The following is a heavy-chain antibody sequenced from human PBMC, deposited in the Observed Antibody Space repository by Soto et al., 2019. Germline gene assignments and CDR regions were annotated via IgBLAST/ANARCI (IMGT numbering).Heavy chain of an antibody. Sequence: PSETLSLTCNVSGGSISSNSYFWGWVRQPPGKGLEWIATIYYSGSTYHNPSLKSRVTISVDTSKNQFSLKLSSVTAADTAVYYCARLTYCGGDCYMYFDLWGHGTLVTVSS. V-gene: IGHV4-39*01. CDR3: ARLTYCGGDCYMYFDL. CDR1: GGSISSNSYF. J-gene: IGHJ2*01. CDR2: IYYSGST. D-gene: IGHD2-21*02.